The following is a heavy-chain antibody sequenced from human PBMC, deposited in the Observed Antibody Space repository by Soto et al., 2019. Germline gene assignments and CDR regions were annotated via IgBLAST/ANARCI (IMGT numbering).Heavy chain of an antibody. V-gene: IGHV3-15*07. D-gene: IGHD2-2*02. CDR1: GFTFNNAW. J-gene: IGHJ4*02. Sequence: EVQLVESGGGLVKPGGSLRLSCAASGFTFNNAWMNWVRHAPGKGLEWVGRIRPRSDGGTTDYAAPVKGRFAISRDDSKNMVYLQMDSLKSEDTALYYCTTYTLSPSWGQGTLVAVSS. CDR3: TTYTLSPS. CDR2: IRPRSDGGTT.